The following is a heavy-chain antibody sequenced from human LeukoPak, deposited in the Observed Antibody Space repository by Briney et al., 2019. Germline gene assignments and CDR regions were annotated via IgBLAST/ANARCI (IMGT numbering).Heavy chain of an antibody. Sequence: SETLSLTCTVSGYSISSGYYWGWIRQPPGKGLVWIGSIYHSGSTYYNPSLKSRVTISVDTSKNQFSLKLSSVTAADTAVYYCARQDFWSGYYPDYWGQGTLVTVSS. CDR3: ARQDFWSGYYPDY. D-gene: IGHD3-3*01. J-gene: IGHJ4*02. CDR2: IYHSGST. CDR1: GYSISSGYY. V-gene: IGHV4-38-2*02.